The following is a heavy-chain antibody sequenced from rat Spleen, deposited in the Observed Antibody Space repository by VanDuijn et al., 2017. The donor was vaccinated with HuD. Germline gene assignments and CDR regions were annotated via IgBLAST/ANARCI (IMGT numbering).Heavy chain of an antibody. CDR1: GFTFSNYY. D-gene: IGHD1-12*01. CDR2: ISPSGGST. CDR3: ARPARVIRYFDF. V-gene: IGHV5-25*01. Sequence: EVQLVESGGGLVQPGRSLKLSCAASGFTFSNYYMAWVRQAPTKGLEWVASISPSGGSTYYRDSVKGRFTVSRDNAKSTLYLQMDSLRSEDTATYYCARPARVIRYFDFWGPGTMVTVSS. J-gene: IGHJ1*01.